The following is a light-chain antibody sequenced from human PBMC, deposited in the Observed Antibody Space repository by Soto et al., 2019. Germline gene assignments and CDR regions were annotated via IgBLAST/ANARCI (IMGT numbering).Light chain of an antibody. CDR3: LQYYSCPLT. V-gene: IGKV1-8*01. J-gene: IGKJ4*01. CDR2: AAS. Sequence: AIRMTQSQSSFSASTGDRVTITCRASQGISSYLAWYQQKPGKAPKLLIHAASTLQSGVPSRFSGSGSGTDYTHTICCLHSEDFATDYCLQYYSCPLTFGGRPKVEIK. CDR1: QGISSY.